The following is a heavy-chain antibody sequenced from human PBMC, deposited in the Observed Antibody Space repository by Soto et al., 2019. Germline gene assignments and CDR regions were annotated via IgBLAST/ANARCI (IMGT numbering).Heavy chain of an antibody. Sequence: SETLSLTCTVSGTSITSTDYYWGWIRQPPGKGLEWITSIYYTGMTYYNPSLKSRVTISVDTSKNQFSLKLSSVTAADRAVYECETGHSSSNGYRQVEYSGQGTLV. CDR1: GTSITSTDYY. D-gene: IGHD6-25*01. CDR2: IYYTGMT. J-gene: IGHJ4*02. CDR3: ETGHSSSNGYRQVEY. V-gene: IGHV4-39*01.